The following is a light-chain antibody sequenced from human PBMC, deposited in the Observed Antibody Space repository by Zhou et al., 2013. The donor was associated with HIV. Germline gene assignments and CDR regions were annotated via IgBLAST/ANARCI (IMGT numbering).Light chain of an antibody. CDR1: QGISSW. J-gene: IGKJ5*01. CDR3: QQYDNIPIT. Sequence: DVQMTQSPSSLSASVGDRVTITCRASQGISSWLAWYQQKPEKAPKSLIYAASNLQSGVPSRFSGSGSGTDFTFTISSLQPEDIATYFCQQYDNIPITFGQGTRLEIK. CDR2: AAS. V-gene: IGKV1D-16*01.